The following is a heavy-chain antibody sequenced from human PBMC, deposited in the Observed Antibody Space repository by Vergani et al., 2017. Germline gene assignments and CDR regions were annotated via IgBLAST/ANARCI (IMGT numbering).Heavy chain of an antibody. Sequence: QVQLQESGPGLVKPSQTLSLTCTVSGGSISSGDYYWSWIRQPPGKGLEWIGYIYYSGSTYYNPSLKSRVTISVDTSKNQFSLKLSSVTAASTGVYYCAREGQVDYDSLTGYYREGWFDPWGQGTLVTVSS. CDR3: AREGQVDYDSLTGYYREGWFDP. D-gene: IGHD3-9*01. V-gene: IGHV4-30-4*08. J-gene: IGHJ5*02. CDR2: IYYSGST. CDR1: GGSISSGDYY.